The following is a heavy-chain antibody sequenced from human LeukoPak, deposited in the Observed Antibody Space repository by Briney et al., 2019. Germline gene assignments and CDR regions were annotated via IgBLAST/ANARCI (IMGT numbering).Heavy chain of an antibody. D-gene: IGHD1-26*01. CDR1: GYTFSGHY. Sequence: GASVKVSCKASGYTFSGHYLHWVRQAPGQGLEWMGWISGYYGNTNYAQKLQGRVTMTTDTSTSTAYMELSSLRSEDTAVYYCARGVTGSYRTYYFDYWGQGTLVTVSS. V-gene: IGHV1-18*04. J-gene: IGHJ4*02. CDR2: ISGYYGNT. CDR3: ARGVTGSYRTYYFDY.